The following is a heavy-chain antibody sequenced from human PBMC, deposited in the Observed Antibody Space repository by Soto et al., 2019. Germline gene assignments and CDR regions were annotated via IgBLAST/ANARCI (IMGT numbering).Heavy chain of an antibody. CDR2: IIPILGIA. Sequence: SVKVSCKASGGTFSSYTISWVRQAPGQGLEWMGRIIPILGIANYAQKFQGRVTITADKSTSTAYMELSSLRSEDTAVYYCVRDSPIGSTFSGYDGIDYWGQGTLVTVSS. CDR3: VRDSPIGSTFSGYDGIDY. V-gene: IGHV1-69*04. D-gene: IGHD5-12*01. J-gene: IGHJ4*02. CDR1: GGTFSSYT.